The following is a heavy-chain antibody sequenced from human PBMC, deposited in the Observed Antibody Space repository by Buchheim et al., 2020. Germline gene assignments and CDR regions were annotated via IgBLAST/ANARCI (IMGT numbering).Heavy chain of an antibody. J-gene: IGHJ6*02. V-gene: IGHV4-31*03. CDR2: FYYSGIT. D-gene: IGHD4-17*01. CDR3: ARDSAMTTVPYRYYGMDV. CDR1: GGSISSGGYY. Sequence: QVQLQESGPGLVKPSQTLSLPCTVSGGSISSGGYYWSWIRQHPGKGLEWIGYFYYSGITYYNPSLKIRVTISVDPSKNLFSLKLSSVTAADTAVYYCARDSAMTTVPYRYYGMDVWGQGTT.